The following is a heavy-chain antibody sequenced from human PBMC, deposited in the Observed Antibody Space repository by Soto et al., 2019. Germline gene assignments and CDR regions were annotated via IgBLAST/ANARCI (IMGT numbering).Heavy chain of an antibody. J-gene: IGHJ6*02. V-gene: IGHV3-30-3*01. D-gene: IGHD3-10*01. CDR3: ARDWYVVRGVSYYYYGMDV. CDR2: ISYDGSNK. CDR1: GFTFSSYA. Sequence: GGSLRLSCAASGFTFSSYAMHWVRQAPGKGLEWVAVISYDGSNKYYADSVKGRFTISRDNSKNTLYLQMNSLRAEDTAVYYCARDWYVVRGVSYYYYGMDVWGQGTTVTVSS.